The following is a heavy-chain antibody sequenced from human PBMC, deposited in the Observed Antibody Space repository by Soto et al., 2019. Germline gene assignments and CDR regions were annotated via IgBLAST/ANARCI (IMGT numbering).Heavy chain of an antibody. D-gene: IGHD3-10*01. V-gene: IGHV3-33*01. J-gene: IGHJ6*02. Sequence: PGGSLRLSCGASGFTFSSYGMHWVRQAPGKGLEWVAVIWYDGSNKYYADSVKGRFIISRDNSKKTLYLQMDSLRAEDTALYFCARVRGRFYGSGSYDGVDVWGQGTTVTVSS. CDR2: IWYDGSNK. CDR3: ARVRGRFYGSGSYDGVDV. CDR1: GFTFSSYG.